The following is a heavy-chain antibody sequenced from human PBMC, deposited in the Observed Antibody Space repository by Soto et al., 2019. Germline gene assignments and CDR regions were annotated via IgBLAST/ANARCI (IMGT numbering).Heavy chain of an antibody. J-gene: IGHJ4*02. CDR1: GFTFSNAW. CDR2: IKSKTDGGTT. CDR3: TTDWEYFDPYSHFDY. Sequence: EVQLVESGGGLVKPGGSLRLSCAASGFTFSNAWMSWVRQAPGKGLEWVGRIKSKTDGGTTDYAAPVKGRFTISRDXSXXTLYLQMNSLKTEDTAVYYCTTDWEYFDPYSHFDYWGQGTLVTVSS. D-gene: IGHD3-9*01. V-gene: IGHV3-15*01.